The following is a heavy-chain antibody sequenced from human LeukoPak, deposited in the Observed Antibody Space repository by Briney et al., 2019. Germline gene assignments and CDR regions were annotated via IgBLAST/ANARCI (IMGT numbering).Heavy chain of an antibody. CDR3: ARGAYIVVVPAAPCGMDV. V-gene: IGHV4-34*01. J-gene: IGHJ6*02. CDR1: GGSFSGYY. CDR2: INHSGST. D-gene: IGHD2-2*01. Sequence: SETLSLTCAVYGGSFSGYYWSWIRQPPGKGLEWIGEINHSGSTNYNPSLKSRVTISVDTSKNQFSLKLGSVTAADTAVYYCARGAYIVVVPAAPCGMDVWGQGTTVTVSS.